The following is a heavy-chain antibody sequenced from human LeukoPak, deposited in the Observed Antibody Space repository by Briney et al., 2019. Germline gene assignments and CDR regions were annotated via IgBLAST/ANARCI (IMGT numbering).Heavy chain of an antibody. V-gene: IGHV4-59*11. CDR1: GGSISSHY. Sequence: SETLSLTCTVSGGSISSHYWSWIRQPPGKGLEWIGYIYYSGSTYYNPSLKSRVTISVDTSKNQFSLKLSSVTAADTAVYYCARSYGDYVPYYFDYWGQGTLVTVSS. CDR2: IYYSGST. J-gene: IGHJ4*02. D-gene: IGHD4-17*01. CDR3: ARSYGDYVPYYFDY.